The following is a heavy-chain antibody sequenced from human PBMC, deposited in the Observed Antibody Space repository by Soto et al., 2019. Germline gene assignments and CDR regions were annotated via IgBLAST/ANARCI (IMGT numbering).Heavy chain of an antibody. Sequence: GGSLRLSCAASGFTFSSYSMNWVRQAPGKGLEWVSSISSSSSYIYYADSVKGRFTISRDNAKNSLYLQMNSLRAEDTAGYYCARKVGATNDAFDIWGQGTMVTVSS. J-gene: IGHJ3*02. CDR1: GFTFSSYS. CDR3: ARKVGATNDAFDI. CDR2: ISSSSSYI. D-gene: IGHD1-26*01. V-gene: IGHV3-21*01.